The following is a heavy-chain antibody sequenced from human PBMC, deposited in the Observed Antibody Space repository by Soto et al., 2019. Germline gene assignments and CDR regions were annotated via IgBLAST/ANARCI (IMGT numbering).Heavy chain of an antibody. CDR1: GGSVSSGSYY. CDR2: IYYSGST. D-gene: IGHD2-15*01. V-gene: IGHV4-61*01. J-gene: IGHJ6*02. Sequence: SETLSLTCTVSGGSVSSGSYYWSWIRQPPGKGLEWIGYIYYSGSTNYSPSLKSRVTISETSKNQFSLKLSSVTAADTAVYYCARDCSGGSCYSSYYYYYGMDVWGQGTTVTVSS. CDR3: ARDCSGGSCYSSYYYYYGMDV.